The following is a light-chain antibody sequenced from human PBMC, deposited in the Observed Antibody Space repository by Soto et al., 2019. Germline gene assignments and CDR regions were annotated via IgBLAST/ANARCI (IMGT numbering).Light chain of an antibody. Sequence: ILMTQSPSSFSASPGDRVTITCRASQSISSYLNWYQQKPGKAPKLLIYAASSLQSGVPSRFSGSGSGTDFTLTISSLQPEDFATYYCQQSYSTLWTFGQGTKVDIK. CDR3: QQSYSTLWT. CDR2: AAS. V-gene: IGKV1-39*01. J-gene: IGKJ1*01. CDR1: QSISSY.